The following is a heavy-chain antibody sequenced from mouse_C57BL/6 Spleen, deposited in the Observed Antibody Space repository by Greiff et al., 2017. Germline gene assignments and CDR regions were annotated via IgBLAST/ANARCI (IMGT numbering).Heavy chain of an antibody. J-gene: IGHJ3*01. Sequence: QVQLKQPGAELVKPGASVKLSCKASGYTFTSYWMHWVKQRPGQGLEWIGMIHPDSGSTNYNEKFNSKATLTVDKSSSTAYMQLSSLTSEDSAVYFCASPSFAYWGQGTLVTVSA. CDR1: GYTFTSYW. D-gene: IGHD6-1*01. CDR3: ASPSFAY. CDR2: IHPDSGST. V-gene: IGHV1-64*01.